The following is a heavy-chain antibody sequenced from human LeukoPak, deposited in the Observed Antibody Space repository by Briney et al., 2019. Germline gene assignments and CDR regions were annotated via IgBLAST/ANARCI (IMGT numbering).Heavy chain of an antibody. J-gene: IGHJ4*02. CDR1: GGSISSYY. CDR3: ARVTGYVMEDYFDY. D-gene: IGHD6-13*01. CDR2: IYYSGST. V-gene: IGHV4-59*01. Sequence: PSETLSLTCAVSGGSISSYYWSWIRQPPGKGLEWIGYIYYSGSTNYNPSLKSRVTISVDTSKNQFSLRLSSVTAADTAVYYCARVTGYVMEDYFDYWGQGTLVTVSS.